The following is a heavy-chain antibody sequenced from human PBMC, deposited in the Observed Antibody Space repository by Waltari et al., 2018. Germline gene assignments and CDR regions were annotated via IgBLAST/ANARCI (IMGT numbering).Heavy chain of an antibody. D-gene: IGHD3-3*01. CDR2: IYYSGST. CDR1: GGSISSYY. Sequence: QVQLQESGPGLVKPSETLSLTCTVSGGSISSYYWSWIRQPPAKGLEWIGYIYYSGSTNYNPSLKSRVTISVDTSKNQFSLKLSSVTAADTAVYYCARDRRFWSGYYDDYYYYMDVWGKGTTVTISS. CDR3: ARDRRFWSGYYDDYYYYMDV. J-gene: IGHJ6*03. V-gene: IGHV4-59*01.